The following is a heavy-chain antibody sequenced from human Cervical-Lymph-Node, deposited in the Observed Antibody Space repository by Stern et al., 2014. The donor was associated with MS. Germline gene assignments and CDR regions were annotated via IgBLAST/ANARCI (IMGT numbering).Heavy chain of an antibody. V-gene: IGHV3-33*01. CDR2: IWYDGSNK. D-gene: IGHD6-6*01. CDR3: ARGDSSSPLEY. J-gene: IGHJ4*02. CDR1: GFTFSSYG. Sequence: VQLLESGGNVVQPGRSLRLSCAASGFTFSSYGMHWVRQTPGKGLEWVAVIWYDGSNKYYADSVKGRFTISRDNSENTLYLQMNSLRAEDTAVYYCARGDSSSPLEYWGQGTLVTVSS.